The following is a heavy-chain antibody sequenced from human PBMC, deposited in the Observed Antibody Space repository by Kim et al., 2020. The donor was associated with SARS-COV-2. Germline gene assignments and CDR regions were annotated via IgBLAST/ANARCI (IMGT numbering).Heavy chain of an antibody. Sequence: SETLSLTCTVSGGSISSRNYYWGWIRQPPGKGLEWIGSIYYTGSTYYKSSLKSRLTLSVDTSKNQFSLKLSSVTAADTAVYYCARVYSGYDQFEHWGQGTLVTVYS. CDR3: ARVYSGYDQFEH. V-gene: IGHV4-39*01. J-gene: IGHJ4*02. D-gene: IGHD5-12*01. CDR2: IYYTGST. CDR1: GGSISSRNYY.